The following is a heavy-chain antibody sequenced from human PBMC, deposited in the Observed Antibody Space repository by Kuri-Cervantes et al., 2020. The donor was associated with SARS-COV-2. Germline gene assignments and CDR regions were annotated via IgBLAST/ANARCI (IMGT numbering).Heavy chain of an antibody. J-gene: IGHJ4*02. CDR1: GFTFSSYA. V-gene: IGHV3-30-3*01. CDR2: ISYDGSNK. Sequence: GESLKISCAASGFTFSSYAMHWVRQAPGKGLEWVAVISYDGSNKYYADSVKGRFTISRDNSKNTLYLQMNSLRAEDTAVYYCARGYMPMDIVVVPAERGFDYWGQGTLVTVSS. D-gene: IGHD2-2*03. CDR3: ARGYMPMDIVVVPAERGFDY.